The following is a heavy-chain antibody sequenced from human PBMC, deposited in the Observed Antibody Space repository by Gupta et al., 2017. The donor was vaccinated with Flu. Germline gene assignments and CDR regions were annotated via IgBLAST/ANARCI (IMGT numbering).Heavy chain of an antibody. CDR2: ISYDGSDN. D-gene: IGHD6-25*01. CDR1: GFPFSSYG. J-gene: IGHJ6*02. Sequence: QVQLVASGGGVVQPGRSLRLSCAASGFPFSSYGMYWVRQAPGKGLEWVSIISYDGSDNNYADSVKGRFTISRDNSKNTLFLEMNSLRTEDTAVYYCAKDRVRRSSGYGMDVWGQGTTVTVSS. CDR3: AKDRVRRSSGYGMDV. V-gene: IGHV3-30*18.